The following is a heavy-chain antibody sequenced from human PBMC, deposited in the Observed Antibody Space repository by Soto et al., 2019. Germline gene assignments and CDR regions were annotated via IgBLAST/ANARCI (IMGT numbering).Heavy chain of an antibody. Sequence: GGSLRLSCAVSGLTFSNAWMTWVRQAPGKGQEWVGRIKSKTDGGTTDYAAAVKSRVTISRDDSKNTLYLQMNSLKTEDTAVYYCTTDGLPSQWFGEFAFDMWGQGTMVTVSS. CDR2: IKSKTDGGTT. CDR3: TTDGLPSQWFGEFAFDM. V-gene: IGHV3-15*01. D-gene: IGHD3-10*01. J-gene: IGHJ3*02. CDR1: GLTFSNAW.